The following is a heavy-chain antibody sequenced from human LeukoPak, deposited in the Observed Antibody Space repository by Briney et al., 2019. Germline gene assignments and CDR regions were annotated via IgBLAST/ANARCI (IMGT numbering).Heavy chain of an antibody. V-gene: IGHV4-39*07. CDR1: GGSIDSSSYY. CDR2: IYYSGSA. Sequence: SETLSLTCTVSGGSIDSSSYYWGWIRQPPGKGLEWIVSIYYSGSAYYNPSLESRVTISVYTSKNQFSLKLSSVTAADTAVYYCAREASMVRGVITNRAYYYYYYMDVWGKGTTVTISS. CDR3: AREASMVRGVITNRAYYYYYYMDV. D-gene: IGHD3-10*01. J-gene: IGHJ6*03.